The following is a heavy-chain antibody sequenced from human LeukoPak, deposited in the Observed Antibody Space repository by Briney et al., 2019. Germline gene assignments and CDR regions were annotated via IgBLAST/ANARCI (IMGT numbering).Heavy chain of an antibody. V-gene: IGHV1-69*05. CDR1: GGTFSSYA. J-gene: IGHJ3*02. Sequence: SVKVSCKASGGTFSSYAISWVRQAPGQGLECMGGIIPIFGTANYAQKFQGRVTITTDESTSTAYMELSSLRSEDTAVYYCARVALLVPAAIADAFDIWGQGTMVTVSS. CDR3: ARVALLVPAAIADAFDI. CDR2: IIPIFGTA. D-gene: IGHD2-2*02.